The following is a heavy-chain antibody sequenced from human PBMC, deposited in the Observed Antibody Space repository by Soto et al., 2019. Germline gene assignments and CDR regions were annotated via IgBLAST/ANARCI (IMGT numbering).Heavy chain of an antibody. CDR2: TYYRSKWYN. D-gene: IGHD4-17*01. V-gene: IGHV6-1*01. Sequence: PSQTLSLTCAISGDSVSSNSAAWNWIRQSPSRGLEWLGRTYYRSKWYNDYAVSVKSRITINPDTSKNQFSLQLNSVTPEDTAVDYCARDHRVTNPDYYGMDVWGQGTTVTVSS. CDR1: GDSVSSNSAA. CDR3: ARDHRVTNPDYYGMDV. J-gene: IGHJ6*02.